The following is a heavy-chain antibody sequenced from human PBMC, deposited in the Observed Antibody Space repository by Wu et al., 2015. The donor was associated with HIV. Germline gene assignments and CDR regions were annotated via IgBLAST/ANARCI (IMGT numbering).Heavy chain of an antibody. CDR1: GGTFSSYA. V-gene: IGHV1-69*05. CDR2: IIPIFGTA. Sequence: QVQLVQSGAEVKKPGSSVKVSCKASGGTFSSYAISWVRQAPGQGLEWMGGIIPIFGTANYAQKFQGRVTITTDESTSTAYMELSSLRSEDTAVYYCASIGYCSSTSCNAHGAYWGQGNAGHRLL. J-gene: IGHJ4*02. D-gene: IGHD2-2*03. CDR3: ASIGYCSSTSCNAHGAY.